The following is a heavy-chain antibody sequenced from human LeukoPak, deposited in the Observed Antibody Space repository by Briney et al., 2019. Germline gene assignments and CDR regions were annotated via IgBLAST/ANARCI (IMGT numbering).Heavy chain of an antibody. Sequence: GGSLRLSCAASGFTFSGYAMSWVRQAPGKGLEWVSAISGSGGSTYYADSVKGRFTISRDNSKNTLYLQMNSLRAEDTAVYYCARSRGEGVVIPGKLDYWGQGALVTVSS. CDR3: ARSRGEGVVIPGKLDY. J-gene: IGHJ4*02. V-gene: IGHV3-23*01. CDR2: ISGSGGST. CDR1: GFTFSGYA. D-gene: IGHD3-3*01.